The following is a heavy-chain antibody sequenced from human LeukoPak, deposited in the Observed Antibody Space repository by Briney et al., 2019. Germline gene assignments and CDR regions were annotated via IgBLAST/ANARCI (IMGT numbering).Heavy chain of an antibody. D-gene: IGHD6-13*01. Sequence: PGGSLRLSCAASGLIFSNCWMTWVRQAPGKGLEWVSVIYAGGSTYYAGSVKGRFTISRDNSKNTLYLQMNSLRAEDTAVYYCARDLGIAAAATDYWGQGTLVTVSS. CDR2: IYAGGST. J-gene: IGHJ4*02. V-gene: IGHV3-66*01. CDR3: ARDLGIAAAATDY. CDR1: GLIFSNCW.